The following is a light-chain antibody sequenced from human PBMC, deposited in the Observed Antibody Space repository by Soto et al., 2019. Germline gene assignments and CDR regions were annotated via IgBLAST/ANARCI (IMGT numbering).Light chain of an antibody. CDR1: NSNIGNNF. CDR2: DNN. J-gene: IGLJ1*01. CDR3: GAWDSRLTVYV. V-gene: IGLV1-51*01. Sequence: QSVLTQPPSVSAAPGQRVTISCSGSNSNIGNNFVAWYQRLPGSAPKLIISDNNARPSGIPDRFSGSKSGTSATLAISGLQTVDEAEYYCGAWDSRLTVYVFGSGTKLTVL.